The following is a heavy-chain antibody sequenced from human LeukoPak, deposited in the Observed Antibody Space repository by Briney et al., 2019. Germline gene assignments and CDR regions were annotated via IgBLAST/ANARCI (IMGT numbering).Heavy chain of an antibody. Sequence: PGGSLRLSCAASGFTFSSFSSYAMSWVRQAPGKLLEWVSTISGSGGNTYYADSVKGRFTVSRDSSKNTLYLQMNSLRAEDTAVYYCAKERIGYFDYWGQGTLVTVSS. CDR1: GFTFSSFSSYA. J-gene: IGHJ4*02. V-gene: IGHV3-23*01. CDR2: ISGSGGNT. CDR3: AKERIGYFDY. D-gene: IGHD2-15*01.